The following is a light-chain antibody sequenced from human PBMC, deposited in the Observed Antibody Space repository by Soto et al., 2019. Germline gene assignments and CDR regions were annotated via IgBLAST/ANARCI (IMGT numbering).Light chain of an antibody. V-gene: IGKV1-5*03. CDR2: KAS. CDR1: QTISSW. CDR3: QQSYSTPIT. Sequence: DIQLTQSPSSVSASVGDRVTITCRASQTISSWLAWYQQKPGKAPKXXIYKASTLKSGVPSRFSGSGSGTEFTLTISSLQPDDFATYYCQQSYSTPITFGQGTRLEIK. J-gene: IGKJ5*01.